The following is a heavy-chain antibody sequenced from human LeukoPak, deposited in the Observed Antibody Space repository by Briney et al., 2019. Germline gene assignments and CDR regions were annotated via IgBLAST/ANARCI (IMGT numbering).Heavy chain of an antibody. CDR1: GGSISSGSYY. D-gene: IGHD2-2*01. CDR3: ARSLTVPAARGIAARPGVWFDP. Sequence: SETLSLTCTVSGGSISSGSYYWSWIRQPAGKGLEWIGRIYTSGSTNYNPSLKSRVTISVDTSKNQFSLKLSSVTAADTAVYYCARSLTVPAARGIAARPGVWFDPWGQGTLVTVSS. CDR2: IYTSGST. V-gene: IGHV4-61*02. J-gene: IGHJ5*02.